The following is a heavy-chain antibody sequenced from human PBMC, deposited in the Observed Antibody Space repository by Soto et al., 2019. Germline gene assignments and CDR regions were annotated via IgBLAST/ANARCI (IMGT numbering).Heavy chain of an antibody. CDR1: VFTYSRCG. CDR2: IWYDGSNK. J-gene: IGHJ6*02. D-gene: IGHD2-2*01. V-gene: IGHV3-33*08. Sequence: PGVSLRLPCSASVFTYSRCGVHCLRESRQKALEWVAVIWYDGSNKYYADSVKGRFTISRDNSKNTLYLQMNSLRAEDTAVYYCARDGCSSTSCYSGGMDVWGQGTTVTVSS. CDR3: ARDGCSSTSCYSGGMDV.